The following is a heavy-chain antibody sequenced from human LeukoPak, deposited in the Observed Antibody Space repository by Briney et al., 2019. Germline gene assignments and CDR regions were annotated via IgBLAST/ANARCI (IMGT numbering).Heavy chain of an antibody. Sequence: GASVKVSCKAPGYTFTGYYMHWVRQAPGQGLEWMGWINPNSGGTNYAQKFQGRVTMTRDTSISTAYMELSRLRSDDTAAYYCARGGRWLQLGTPQGLGYWGQGTLVTVSS. D-gene: IGHD5-24*01. J-gene: IGHJ4*02. CDR1: GYTFTGYY. CDR2: INPNSGGT. CDR3: ARGGRWLQLGTPQGLGY. V-gene: IGHV1-2*02.